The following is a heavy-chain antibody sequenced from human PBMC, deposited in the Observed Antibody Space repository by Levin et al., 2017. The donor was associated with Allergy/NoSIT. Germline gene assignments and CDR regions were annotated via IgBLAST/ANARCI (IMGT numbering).Heavy chain of an antibody. CDR2: VYHSGIT. D-gene: IGHD3-10*01. CDR3: ATTMVRGDKYDY. V-gene: IGHV4-59*01. J-gene: IGHJ4*02. Sequence: PSETLSLTCSVSGGSISSYYWSWIRQSPGKGLEWIGHVYHSGITTYNPSFKGRVTISADTSKNQFSLRLTSVTAADTAVYYCATTMVRGDKYDYWGQGTQVIVSS. CDR1: GGSISSYY.